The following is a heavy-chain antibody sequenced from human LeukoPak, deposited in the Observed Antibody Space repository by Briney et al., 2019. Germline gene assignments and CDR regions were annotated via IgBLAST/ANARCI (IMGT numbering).Heavy chain of an antibody. CDR1: GGSISSRRYY. J-gene: IGHJ4*02. CDR2: MYYSESI. Sequence: SVTLSLTCTVSGGSISSRRYYWGWIRQPPGKGLEWIGSMYYSESIYHNPPLKSRAALTVGTSNNVFSLKLSSVTAADTAVYDCARLMHKDSFDYWGQESLVTVSS. D-gene: IGHD2-15*01. CDR3: ARLMHKDSFDY. V-gene: IGHV4-39*07.